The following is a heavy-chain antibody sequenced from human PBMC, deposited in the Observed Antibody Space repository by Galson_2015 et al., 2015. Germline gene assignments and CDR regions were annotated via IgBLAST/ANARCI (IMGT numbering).Heavy chain of an antibody. V-gene: IGHV4-39*01. CDR1: GGSISSSSYY. CDR3: ASLRFLEWLPYPSGGFDP. CDR2: IYYSGST. D-gene: IGHD3-3*01. J-gene: IGHJ5*02. Sequence: SETLSLTCTVSGGSISSSSYYWGWIRQPPGKGLEWIGSIYYSGSTYYNPSLKSRVTISVDTSKNQFSLKLSSVTAADTAVYYCASLRFLEWLPYPSGGFDPWGQGTLVTVSS.